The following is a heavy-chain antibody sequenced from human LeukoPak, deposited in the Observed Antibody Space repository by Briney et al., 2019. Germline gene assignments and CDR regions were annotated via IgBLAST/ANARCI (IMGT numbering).Heavy chain of an antibody. CDR3: AREGLRDLDY. CDR1: GFTFSSYA. Sequence: GRSLRLSCAASGFTFSSYAMHWVRQAPGKGLEWVAVISYDGSNKYYADSVKGRFTISRDNSKNTLYLQMNSLRAEDTAVYYCAREGLRDLDYWGQGSPVIVT. V-gene: IGHV3-30-3*01. J-gene: IGHJ4*02. CDR2: ISYDGSNK. D-gene: IGHD4-17*01.